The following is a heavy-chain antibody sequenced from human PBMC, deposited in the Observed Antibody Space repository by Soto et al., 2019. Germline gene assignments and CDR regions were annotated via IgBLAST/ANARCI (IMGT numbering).Heavy chain of an antibody. CDR2: IYYSGST. CDR3: ARSYDSSGGWFDP. J-gene: IGHJ5*02. D-gene: IGHD3-22*01. V-gene: IGHV4-31*03. CDR1: GGSISSGGYY. Sequence: QVQLQESGPGLVKPSQTLSLTCTVSGGSISSGGYYWSWIRQHPGKGLEWIAYIYYSGSTYYNPSLTSRVTISVHASKNQFSLKLSSVTAADTAVYYCARSYDSSGGWFDPWGQGTLVTVSS.